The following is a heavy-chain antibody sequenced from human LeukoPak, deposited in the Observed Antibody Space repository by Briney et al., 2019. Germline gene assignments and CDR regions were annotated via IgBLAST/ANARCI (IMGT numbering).Heavy chain of an antibody. Sequence: GGSLRLSCAASGFTFSSYAMSWVRQAPGKGLEWVSAISGSGGSTYYADSVKGRFTISRDDSKNTLYLQMNSLRAEDTAVYYCAKQRGVTGTTFFDYWGQGTLVTVSS. D-gene: IGHD1-20*01. CDR3: AKQRGVTGTTFFDY. V-gene: IGHV3-23*01. CDR2: ISGSGGST. CDR1: GFTFSSYA. J-gene: IGHJ4*02.